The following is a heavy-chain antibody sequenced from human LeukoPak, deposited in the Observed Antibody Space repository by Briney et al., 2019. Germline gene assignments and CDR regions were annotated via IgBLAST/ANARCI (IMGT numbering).Heavy chain of an antibody. D-gene: IGHD2-2*01. Sequence: GGSLRLSCTASGFIFSTYWMHWVRQAPGKGLVWVSRINSVGSSTNYADSVKGRFTISRDNAKNMLYLQMNSLRAEDTAVYYCARLEPAWGYFEYWGQGTLVTVSS. CDR3: ARLEPAWGYFEY. J-gene: IGHJ4*02. V-gene: IGHV3-74*01. CDR2: INSVGSST. CDR1: GFIFSTYW.